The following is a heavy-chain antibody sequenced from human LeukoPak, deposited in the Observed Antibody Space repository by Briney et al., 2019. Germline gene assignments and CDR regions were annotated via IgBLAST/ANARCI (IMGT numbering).Heavy chain of an antibody. CDR2: INPNSGGT. D-gene: IGHD2-21*01. CDR3: ARGDGGLWNFDY. Sequence: ASVKVSCKASGYTFTGYYMHWVRQAPGRGLEWMGWINPNSGGTNYAQKFQGRVTMTRDTSISTAYMELSRLRSDDTAVYYCARGDGGLWNFDYWGQGTLVTVSS. J-gene: IGHJ4*02. CDR1: GYTFTGYY. V-gene: IGHV1-2*02.